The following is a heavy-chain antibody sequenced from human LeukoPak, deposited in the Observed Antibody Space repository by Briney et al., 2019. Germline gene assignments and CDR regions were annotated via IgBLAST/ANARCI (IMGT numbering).Heavy chain of an antibody. D-gene: IGHD3-22*01. CDR3: AKDSTFYFDSSGYHPTGAFDI. CDR2: ISGGGAST. CDR1: GFTFSSYA. J-gene: IGHJ3*02. Sequence: GGSLRLSCAASGFTFSSYAMSWVRQAPGKGLEWVSAISGGGASTYYADSVKGRFTISRDNSKNTLYLQMNTLRAEDTAVYYCAKDSTFYFDSSGYHPTGAFDIWGQGTMVTVSS. V-gene: IGHV3-23*01.